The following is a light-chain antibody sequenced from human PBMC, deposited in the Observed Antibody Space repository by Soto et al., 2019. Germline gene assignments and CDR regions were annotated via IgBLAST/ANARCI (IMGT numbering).Light chain of an antibody. J-gene: IGKJ1*01. CDR2: GAS. Sequence: EIVMTQSPATLSVSPGERATLSCRASQSVSSNLAWYQQKPGQAPSLLIYGASTRATGIPARFSGSGSGTEFTLTIRSLQSEDFAVYYCQQYNNFWTFGQGNTVAIK. V-gene: IGKV3-15*01. CDR3: QQYNNFWT. CDR1: QSVSSN.